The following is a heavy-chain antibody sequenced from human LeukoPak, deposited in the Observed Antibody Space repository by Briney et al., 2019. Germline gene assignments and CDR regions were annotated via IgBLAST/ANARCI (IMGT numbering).Heavy chain of an antibody. CDR3: ARHDYGDSGADY. V-gene: IGHV4-59*08. CDR2: IYYSGST. J-gene: IGHJ4*02. CDR1: GGSISSYY. Sequence: SETLSLTCTVSGGSISSYYWSWIRQPPGKGLEWIGYIYYSGSTNYNPSLKSRVTISVDTSKNQFSLKLSSVTAADTAVYYCARHDYGDSGADYWGQGTLVTVSS. D-gene: IGHD4-17*01.